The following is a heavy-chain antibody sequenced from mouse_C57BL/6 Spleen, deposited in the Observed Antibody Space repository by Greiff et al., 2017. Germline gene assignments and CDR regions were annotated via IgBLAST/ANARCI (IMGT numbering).Heavy chain of an antibody. CDR3: AIYYGNDVGFAY. CDR1: GYTFTDYY. J-gene: IGHJ3*01. Sequence: VQLQQSGPELVKPGASVKISCKASGYTFTDYYMNWVKQSHGKSLEWIGDINPNNGGTSYNQKFKGKATLTVDKSSSTAYMQLRSLTSEDSAVYYGAIYYGNDVGFAYWGQGTLVTVAA. CDR2: INPNNGGT. V-gene: IGHV1-26*01. D-gene: IGHD2-2*01.